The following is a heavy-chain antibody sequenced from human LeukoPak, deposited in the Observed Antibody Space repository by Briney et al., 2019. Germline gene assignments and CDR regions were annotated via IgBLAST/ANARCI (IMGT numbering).Heavy chain of an antibody. CDR1: GYTFTSYG. CDR2: ISAYNGNT. J-gene: IGHJ5*02. Sequence: VASVKVSCKASGYTFTSYGISWVRQAPGQGLEWMGWISAYNGNTNYAQKLQGRVTMTTDTSTSTAYMELRSLRSDDTAVYYCAIDLGGVVPAAHILVPNWFDPWGQGTLVTVSS. V-gene: IGHV1-18*01. D-gene: IGHD2-2*01. CDR3: AIDLGGVVPAAHILVPNWFDP.